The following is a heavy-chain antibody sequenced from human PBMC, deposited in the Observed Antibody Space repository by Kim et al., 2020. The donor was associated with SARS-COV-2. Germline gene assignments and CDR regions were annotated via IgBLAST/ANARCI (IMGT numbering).Heavy chain of an antibody. D-gene: IGHD2-2*01. J-gene: IGHJ6*02. V-gene: IGHV3-33*01. CDR2: IWYDGSNK. Sequence: GGSLRLSCAASGFTFSSYGMHWVRQAPGKGLEWVAVIWYDGSNKYYADSVKGRFTISRDNSKNTLYLQMNSLRAEDTAVYYCARDTGIVVVPAAPYGMDVWGQGTTVTVSS. CDR1: GFTFSSYG. CDR3: ARDTGIVVVPAAPYGMDV.